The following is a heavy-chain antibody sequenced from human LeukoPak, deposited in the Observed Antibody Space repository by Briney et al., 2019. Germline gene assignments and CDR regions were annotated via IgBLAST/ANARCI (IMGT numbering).Heavy chain of an antibody. V-gene: IGHV1-2*02. CDR2: INPNSGGT. J-gene: IGHJ5*02. CDR1: GYTFTGYY. D-gene: IGHD6-19*01. CDR3: ARAPYSSGWYDLGWFDP. Sequence: ASVTVSCTASGYTFTGYYMHWVRQAPGQGLEWMGWINPNSGGTNYAQKFQGRVTMTRDTSISTAYMELSRLRSDDTAVYYCARAPYSSGWYDLGWFDPWGQGTLVTVSS.